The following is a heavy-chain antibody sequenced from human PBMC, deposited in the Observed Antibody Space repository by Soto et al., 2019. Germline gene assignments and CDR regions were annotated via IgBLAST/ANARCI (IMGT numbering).Heavy chain of an antibody. CDR1: GGSISNYY. V-gene: IGHV4-59*08. Sequence: SETLSLTCNVSGGSISNYYWDWIRQPPGKGLEWIGYIYYSESTLYNPSLKSRVTISVDMPQNQISLNLKSVTAADTAVYYCARHLWETDGGHGVFDYWGQGT. J-gene: IGHJ4*02. D-gene: IGHD2-8*01. CDR3: ARHLWETDGGHGVFDY. CDR2: IYYSEST.